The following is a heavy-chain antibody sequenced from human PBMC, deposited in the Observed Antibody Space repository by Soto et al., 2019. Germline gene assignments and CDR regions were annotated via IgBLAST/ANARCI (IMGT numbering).Heavy chain of an antibody. J-gene: IGHJ4*02. Sequence: QVQLVESGGGVVQPGTSLRLSCAASGFTFSSHGMHWVRQAPGKGSEWVAVIWYDGSTKYYADSVRGRFSISRDNAKNTLYLQMSSLRVEDTAVYHCVRWGNWKVPDHWGQGTLVTVSS. D-gene: IGHD1-1*01. CDR3: VRWGNWKVPDH. V-gene: IGHV3-33*01. CDR2: IWYDGSTK. CDR1: GFTFSSHG.